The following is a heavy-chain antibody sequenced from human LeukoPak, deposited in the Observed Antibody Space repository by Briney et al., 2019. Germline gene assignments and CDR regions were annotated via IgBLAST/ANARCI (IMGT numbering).Heavy chain of an antibody. CDR1: GYSSTSYW. J-gene: IGHJ4*02. V-gene: IGHV5-51*01. CDR3: ARPGPTYYYDSSGYYYDY. D-gene: IGHD3-22*01. Sequence: GESLKISCKGSGYSSTSYWIGWVRQMPGKGLEWMGIIYPGDSDTRYSPSFQGQVTISADKSISTAYLQWSSLKASDTAIYYCARPGPTYYYDSSGYYYDYWGQGTLLTVSS. CDR2: IYPGDSDT.